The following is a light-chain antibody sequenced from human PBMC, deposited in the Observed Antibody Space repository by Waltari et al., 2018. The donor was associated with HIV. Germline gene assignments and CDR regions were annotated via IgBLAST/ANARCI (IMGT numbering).Light chain of an antibody. CDR1: SSKSHY. J-gene: IGLJ2*01. CDR3: NCRDSSVGGKPRVV. Sequence: SSELPQAPIVSVALGHIVMIKCQGDSSKSHYASWYQLKAGQAPVLVFYGKNNRPAGFPARFSGSSSGDTASLIITGAQAEDEADYYCNCRDSSVGGKPRVVFGGGTKVTV. V-gene: IGLV3-19*01. CDR2: GKN.